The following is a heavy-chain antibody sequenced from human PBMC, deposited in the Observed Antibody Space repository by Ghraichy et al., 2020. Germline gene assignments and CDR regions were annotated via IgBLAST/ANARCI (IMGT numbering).Heavy chain of an antibody. D-gene: IGHD3-22*01. CDR3: ARRTYYYDSSGYSDY. CDR2: INHSGST. CDR1: GGSFSGYY. J-gene: IGHJ4*02. V-gene: IGHV4-34*01. Sequence: SETLSLTCAVYGGSFSGYYWSWIRQPPGKGLEWIGEINHSGSTNYNPSLKSRVTISVDTSKNQFSLKLSSVTAADTAVYYCARRTYYYDSSGYSDYWGQGTLVTVSS.